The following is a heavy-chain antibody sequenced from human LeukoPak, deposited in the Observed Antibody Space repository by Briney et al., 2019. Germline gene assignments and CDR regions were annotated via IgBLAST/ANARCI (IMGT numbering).Heavy chain of an antibody. CDR3: ALANWGSPIDY. CDR1: GFTFSSYW. V-gene: IGHV3-48*01. D-gene: IGHD7-27*01. J-gene: IGHJ4*02. CDR2: ISSSSNTI. Sequence: GGSLRLSCAASGFTFSSYWMSWVRQAPGKGLEWVSYISSSSNTIYYADSVKGRFTISRDNARNSLYLQMNSLRAEDTAVYYCALANWGSPIDYWGQGTLVTVSS.